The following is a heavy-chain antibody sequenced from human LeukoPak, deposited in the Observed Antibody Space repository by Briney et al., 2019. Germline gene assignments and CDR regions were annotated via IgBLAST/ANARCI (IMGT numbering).Heavy chain of an antibody. Sequence: GGSLRLSCAASKFTFNSYWMTWVRQAPGKGLEWVANIKQDGSDKYYVDSVKGRFTISRDNAKNSLSLQMNSLRAEDTAVYYCARDYYYYMDVWGNGTTVTVSS. V-gene: IGHV3-7*01. CDR2: IKQDGSDK. J-gene: IGHJ6*03. CDR1: KFTFNSYW. CDR3: ARDYYYYMDV.